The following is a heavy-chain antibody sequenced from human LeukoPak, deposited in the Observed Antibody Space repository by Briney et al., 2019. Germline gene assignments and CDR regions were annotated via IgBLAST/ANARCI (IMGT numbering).Heavy chain of an antibody. J-gene: IGHJ4*02. CDR1: GFTFSSYE. D-gene: IGHD3-16*02. Sequence: PGGSLRLSCAASGFTFSSYEMNWVRQAPGKGLEWVSYISSSGSTIYYADSVKGRFTISRDNAKNSLYLQMNSLRAEDTAVYYCARAWDDYVWGSYRPSDYWGQGTLVTVSS. V-gene: IGHV3-48*03. CDR3: ARAWDDYVWGSYRPSDY. CDR2: ISSSGSTI.